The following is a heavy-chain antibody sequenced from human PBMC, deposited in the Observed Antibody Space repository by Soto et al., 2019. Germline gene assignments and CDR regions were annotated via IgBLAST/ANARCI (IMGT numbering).Heavy chain of an antibody. CDR3: ARREIQGPIDY. CDR1: GYSISSSNW. Sequence: QVQLQESGPGLVKPSDTLSLTCAVSGYSISSSNWWGWIRQPPGKGLEWIGYIYYSGTTYYNPSLKSRVPMAVDTSKNQFSLKLTSVTAVDTAVYYCARREIQGPIDYWGQGTLVTVSS. V-gene: IGHV4-28*01. D-gene: IGHD1-26*01. J-gene: IGHJ4*02. CDR2: IYYSGTT.